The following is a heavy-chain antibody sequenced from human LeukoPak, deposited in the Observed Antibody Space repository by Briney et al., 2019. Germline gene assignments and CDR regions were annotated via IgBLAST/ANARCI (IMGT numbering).Heavy chain of an antibody. V-gene: IGHV3-23*01. CDR3: AKDPGHIVVVTALNWFDP. CDR1: GFTVSSNY. J-gene: IGHJ5*02. D-gene: IGHD2-21*02. CDR2: ISGSGGST. Sequence: QSGGSLRLSCAASGFTVSSNYMSWVRQAPGKGLEWVSAISGSGGSTYYADSVKGRFTISRDNSKNTLYLQMNSLRAEDTAVYYCAKDPGHIVVVTALNWFDPWGQGTLVTVSS.